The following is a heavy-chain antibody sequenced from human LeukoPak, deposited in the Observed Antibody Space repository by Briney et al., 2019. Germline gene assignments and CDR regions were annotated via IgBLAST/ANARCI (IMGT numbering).Heavy chain of an antibody. D-gene: IGHD1-26*01. V-gene: IGHV3-74*01. CDR3: ARDEVGAPPMDC. J-gene: IGHJ4*02. CDR2: IRGDGSLL. Sequence: PGGSLRLSCEASGFDFSSHWMHWVRQAPGKGRVWISNIRGDGSLLGYADSVKGRFTGSRDNDKNTLFLDMTTLRDEDTAVYYCARDEVGAPPMDCWGQAALVTVSS. CDR1: GFDFSSHW.